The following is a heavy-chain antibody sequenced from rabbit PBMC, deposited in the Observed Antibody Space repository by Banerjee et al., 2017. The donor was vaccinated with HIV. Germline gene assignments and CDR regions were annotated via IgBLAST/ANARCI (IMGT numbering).Heavy chain of an antibody. Sequence: QQQLEESGGGLVKPGGTLTLTCKASGIDFGIYYCMCWVRQAPGKGLELIACIFSSGGSTWYANWVNGRFTISRSTSLNTVDLKMTSLTAADTATYFCARDCDDYGGVGYAYATCNLWGPGTLVTVS. V-gene: IGHV1S43*01. J-gene: IGHJ4*01. CDR3: ARDCDDYGGVGYAYATCNL. CDR2: IFSSGGST. CDR1: GIDFGIYYC. D-gene: IGHD6-1*01.